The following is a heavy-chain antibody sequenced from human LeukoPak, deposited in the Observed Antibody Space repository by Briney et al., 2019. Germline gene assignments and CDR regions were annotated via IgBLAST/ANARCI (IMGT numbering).Heavy chain of an antibody. CDR3: ARDPWYYDILTGYYEDYWGQGTLVS. V-gene: IGHV1-18*01. CDR2: ISAYNGNT. CDR1: GYTFTSYG. D-gene: IGHD3-9*01. Sequence: GASVKLSCKASGYTFTSYGISSVRQAPGQGLEWMGWISAYNGNTNYAQKLQGRVTMTTDTSTSTAYMELRSLRSDDTAVYYCARDPWYYDILTGYYEDYWGQGTLVSWGPGTTVTVSS. J-gene: IGHJ6*02.